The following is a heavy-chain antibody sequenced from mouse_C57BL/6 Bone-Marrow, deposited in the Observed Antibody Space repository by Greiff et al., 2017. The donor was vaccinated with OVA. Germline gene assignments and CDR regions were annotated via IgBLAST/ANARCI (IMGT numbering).Heavy chain of an antibody. D-gene: IGHD1-1*01. J-gene: IGHJ4*01. CDR2: INPSNGGT. V-gene: IGHV1-53*01. CDR1: GYTFTSYW. CDR3: AFVITTVVEDYYAMDY. Sequence: VQLQQPGTELVKPGASVKLSCKASGYTFTSYWMHWVKQRPGQGLEWIGNINPSNGGTNYNEKFKSKATLTVDKSSSTAYMQLSSLTSEDSAVYYCAFVITTVVEDYYAMDYWGQGTSVTVSS.